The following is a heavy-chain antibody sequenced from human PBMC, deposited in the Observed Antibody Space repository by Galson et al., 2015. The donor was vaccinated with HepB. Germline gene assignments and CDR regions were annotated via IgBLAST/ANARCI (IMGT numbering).Heavy chain of an antibody. CDR3: ARSTTMAAGYKFGMDV. Sequence: SVKVSCKASGYTFTSYGISWVRQAPGQGLEWMGWISAYNGNTNYAQKLQGRVTMTRATSIGTAYMELSRLESDDTAVYYCARSTTMAAGYKFGMDVWGQGTTVVVSS. CDR2: ISAYNGNT. CDR1: GYTFTSYG. D-gene: IGHD4-23*01. V-gene: IGHV1-18*01. J-gene: IGHJ6*02.